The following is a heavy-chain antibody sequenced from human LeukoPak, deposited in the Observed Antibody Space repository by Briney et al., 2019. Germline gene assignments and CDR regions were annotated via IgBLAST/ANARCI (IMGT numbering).Heavy chain of an antibody. CDR1: GYSFSNYW. D-gene: IGHD6-13*01. Sequence: GESLKISCKGSGYSFSNYWIGWVRQMPGKGLEWMGIIYPGDSQTRYSPSFQGQVTISVDKSISTAYLQWSSLKAPDTAIYYCARHRIPAPGSSGYYGMDVWSQGTTVTVSS. CDR3: ARHRIPAPGSSGYYGMDV. V-gene: IGHV5-51*01. CDR2: IYPGDSQT. J-gene: IGHJ6*02.